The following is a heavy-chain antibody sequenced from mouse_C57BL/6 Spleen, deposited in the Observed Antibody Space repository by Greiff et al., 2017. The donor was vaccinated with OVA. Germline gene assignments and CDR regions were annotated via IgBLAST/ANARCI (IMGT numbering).Heavy chain of an antibody. D-gene: IGHD1-1*01. CDR2: IYPGSGST. V-gene: IGHV1-55*01. J-gene: IGHJ4*01. Sequence: QVQLQQPGAELVKPGASVKMSCKASGYTFTSYWITWVKQRPGQGLEWIGDIYPGSGSTNYNEKFKSKATLTVDTSSSTAYMQLSSLTSEDSAVYYCALYYYGSSYAMDYWGQGTSVTVSS. CDR1: GYTFTSYW. CDR3: ALYYYGSSYAMDY.